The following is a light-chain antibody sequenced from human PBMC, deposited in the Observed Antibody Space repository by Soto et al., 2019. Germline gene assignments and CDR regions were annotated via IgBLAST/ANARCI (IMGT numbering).Light chain of an antibody. CDR3: QQLNSYPRT. CDR2: AAS. CDR1: QGISSY. Sequence: DIQLTQSPSFLSASVGDRVTITCRASQGISSYLAWYQQKPGKAPKLLIYAASTLQSGVPSRFSGSGSGTELPLTISSLQPEDFATYYCQQLNSYPRTFGQGTKVEIK. J-gene: IGKJ1*01. V-gene: IGKV1-9*01.